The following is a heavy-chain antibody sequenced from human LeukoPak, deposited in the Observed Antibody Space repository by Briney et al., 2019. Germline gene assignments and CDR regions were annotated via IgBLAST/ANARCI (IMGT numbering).Heavy chain of an antibody. CDR1: GFTLSSYW. Sequence: GGSLRLSCAASGFTLSSYWMSWVRQAPGKGLEWVAKIKPDGSANYYVDSMNGRLTISRDNGKNSVYLQMNSLRAEDTAVYYCARSGGNIYDWALDIWGQGTMVTVSS. D-gene: IGHD3-16*01. V-gene: IGHV3-7*01. CDR3: ARSGGNIYDWALDI. CDR2: IKPDGSAN. J-gene: IGHJ3*02.